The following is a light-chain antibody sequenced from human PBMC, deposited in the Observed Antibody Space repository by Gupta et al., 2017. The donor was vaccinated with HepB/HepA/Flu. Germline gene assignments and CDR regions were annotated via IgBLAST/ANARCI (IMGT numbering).Light chain of an antibody. CDR2: SAS. CDR3: QQSDSIPRT. CDR1: ETISDY. J-gene: IGKJ1*01. Sequence: DLQMTQSPSYLSASVGDRVIITCRASETISDYLNWYQQKPGRAPKVLIYSASRLQSGVPSRFSGSGSGADFTLTISRLQPEDFATYYCQQSDSIPRTFGQGTKVEIK. V-gene: IGKV1-39*01.